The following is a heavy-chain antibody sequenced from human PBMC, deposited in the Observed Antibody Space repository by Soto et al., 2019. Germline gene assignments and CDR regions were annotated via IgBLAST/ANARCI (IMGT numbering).Heavy chain of an antibody. Sequence: QVPLVQSGAEVKKPGASVKVSCKPSGYTFTSYGITWVRQAPGQGLEWMGWISAYNGNTNYAQKFQGRVTMTTDTSTSTADMELRSLGSDDTAVYYCASGWFGEFVYQFDYWGQGTLVTVSS. V-gene: IGHV1-18*01. CDR1: GYTFTSYG. D-gene: IGHD3-10*01. J-gene: IGHJ4*02. CDR2: ISAYNGNT. CDR3: ASGWFGEFVYQFDY.